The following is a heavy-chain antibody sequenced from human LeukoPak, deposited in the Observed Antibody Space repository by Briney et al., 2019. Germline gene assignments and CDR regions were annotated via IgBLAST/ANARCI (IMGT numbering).Heavy chain of an antibody. J-gene: IGHJ4*02. D-gene: IGHD6-19*01. CDR2: ISGSGGST. V-gene: IGHV3-23*01. CDR1: GLTFSRYG. CDR3: AKDHLPGIVVADRDY. Sequence: GGSLRLSCAASGLTFSRYGMSWVRQAPGKGLEWVSAISGSGGSTYYADSVKGRFTIARDNSKNTLYLQINSLRAEDTAVYYCAKDHLPGIVVADRDYWGQGTLVTVSS.